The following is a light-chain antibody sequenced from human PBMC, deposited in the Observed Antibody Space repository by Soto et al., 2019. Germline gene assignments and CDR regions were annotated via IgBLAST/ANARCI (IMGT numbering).Light chain of an antibody. J-gene: IGLJ1*01. CDR1: SSDVGGYNY. Sequence: QSALTQPASVSGSPGQSITISCTGTSSDVGGYNYVSWYQQHPGKAPKLMISGVSNRPSGVSNRFSGSKSGNTASLTISGLQTEDEADYYCISYTTSVTYVFGTGTKPPS. CDR3: ISYTTSVTYV. V-gene: IGLV2-14*01. CDR2: GVS.